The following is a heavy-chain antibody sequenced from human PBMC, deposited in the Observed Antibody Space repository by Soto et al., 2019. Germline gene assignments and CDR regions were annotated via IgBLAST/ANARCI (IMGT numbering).Heavy chain of an antibody. Sequence: PSETLSLTWTVSGGSISSYCWSWIRQPPGKGLEWIGYIYYSGSTNYNPSLKSRVTISVDTSKNQFSLKLSSVTAADTAVYYRARPMSGHDAFDIWGQGTMVTVSS. CDR1: GGSISSYC. CDR2: IYYSGST. J-gene: IGHJ3*02. CDR3: ARPMSGHDAFDI. V-gene: IGHV4-59*01. D-gene: IGHD3-22*01.